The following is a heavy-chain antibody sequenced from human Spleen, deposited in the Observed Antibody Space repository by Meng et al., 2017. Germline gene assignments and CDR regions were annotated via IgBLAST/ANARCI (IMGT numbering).Heavy chain of an antibody. CDR3: VRSRAWVRTGFDP. CDR1: GVSISRTSYY. CDR2: IYYSGST. J-gene: IGHJ5*02. V-gene: IGHV4-39*01. D-gene: IGHD1/OR15-1a*01. Sequence: QLQLQESGPGLVKPSETLSLTCSVSGVSISRTSYYWDWIRQPPGRGLEWIGSIYYSGSTYYSPSLKSRVTISVDTSRSQFSLELTSVTAADTAVYYCVRSRAWVRTGFDPWGQGTLVTVSS.